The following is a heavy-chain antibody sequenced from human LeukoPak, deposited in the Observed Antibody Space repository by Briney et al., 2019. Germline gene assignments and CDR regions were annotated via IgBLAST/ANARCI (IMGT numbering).Heavy chain of an antibody. CDR3: ARSGWRWLQSVDY. D-gene: IGHD5-24*01. Sequence: PGGSLRLSCAASGFTFSSYWMSWVRQAPGKGLEWVANIKQDGSEKYYVDSVKGRFTISRDNAKNSLYLQMNSLRAEDTAVYYCARSGWRWLQSVDYWGQGTLVTVSS. V-gene: IGHV3-7*01. CDR2: IKQDGSEK. J-gene: IGHJ4*02. CDR1: GFTFSSYW.